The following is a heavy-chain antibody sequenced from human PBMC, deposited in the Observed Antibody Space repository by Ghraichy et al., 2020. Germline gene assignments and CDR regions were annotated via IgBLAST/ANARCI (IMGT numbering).Heavy chain of an antibody. D-gene: IGHD3-10*01. CDR3: ARGTPAYYYGRPLYYYGMDV. Sequence: GSLRLSCAVYGGSFSGYYWSWIRQPPGKGLEWIGEINFSGSTNYNPSLKSRVTISVDTSKNQFSLKLSSVTAADTAVYYCARGTPAYYYGRPLYYYGMDVWGQGTTVTVSS. J-gene: IGHJ6*02. V-gene: IGHV4-34*01. CDR2: INFSGST. CDR1: GGSFSGYY.